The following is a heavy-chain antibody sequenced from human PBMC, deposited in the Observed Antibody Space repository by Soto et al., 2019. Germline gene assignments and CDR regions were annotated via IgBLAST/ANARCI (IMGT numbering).Heavy chain of an antibody. Sequence: QVQLVQYGAEVKKPGASVKVSCKASGYTFTSYGISWVRQAPGQGLEWMGWISAYNGNTNYAQKLQGRVTMTTDTSTSTAYMELRSLRSDDTAVYYCARDWRIAAAGSSYGMDVWGQGTTVTVSS. D-gene: IGHD6-13*01. CDR3: ARDWRIAAAGSSYGMDV. CDR2: ISAYNGNT. V-gene: IGHV1-18*01. CDR1: GYTFTSYG. J-gene: IGHJ6*02.